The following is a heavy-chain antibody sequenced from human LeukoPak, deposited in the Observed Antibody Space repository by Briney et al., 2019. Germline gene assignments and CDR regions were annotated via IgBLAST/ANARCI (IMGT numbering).Heavy chain of an antibody. CDR3: ARGPYSGTYFGDF. Sequence: GGSLRLSCAASGFTFTDYWMHWVRQAPGKGLVWVSRIHSDGTVTSYADSVKGRFSISRDNAKNTLYLQLTSLRDEDTAMYYCARGPYSGTYFGDFWGQGTLVTVSS. D-gene: IGHD1-26*01. J-gene: IGHJ4*02. V-gene: IGHV3-74*01. CDR2: IHSDGTVT. CDR1: GFTFTDYW.